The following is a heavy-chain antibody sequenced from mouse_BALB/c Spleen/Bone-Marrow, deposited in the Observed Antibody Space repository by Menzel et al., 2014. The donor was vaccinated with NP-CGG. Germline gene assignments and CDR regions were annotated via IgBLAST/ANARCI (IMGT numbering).Heavy chain of an antibody. D-gene: IGHD2-2*01. CDR2: IDPANGNT. Sequence: VQLQQPGAELVKPGASVKLSCTASGFNIKDTYMHWVKQRPGQGLEWIGRIDPANGNTKYDPKFQGKATITADTSSNTAYLQLSSPTSEDTAVYYCASYAYGYYFDYWGQGTTLTVSS. J-gene: IGHJ2*01. V-gene: IGHV14-3*02. CDR3: ASYAYGYYFDY. CDR1: GFNIKDTY.